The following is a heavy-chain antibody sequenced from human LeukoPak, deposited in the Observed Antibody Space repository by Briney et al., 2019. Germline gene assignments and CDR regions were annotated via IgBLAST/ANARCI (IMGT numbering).Heavy chain of an antibody. Sequence: KPSETLSLTCAVYGGSFSGYYWSWIRQPPGKGLEWIGEINHSGSTNYNPSLKSRVTISVDTSKNQFSLKLSSVTAADTAVYYCARHAPFGELSGGFDYWGQGTLVTVSS. CDR1: GGSFSGYY. CDR3: ARHAPFGELSGGFDY. D-gene: IGHD3-10*01. J-gene: IGHJ4*02. CDR2: INHSGST. V-gene: IGHV4-34*01.